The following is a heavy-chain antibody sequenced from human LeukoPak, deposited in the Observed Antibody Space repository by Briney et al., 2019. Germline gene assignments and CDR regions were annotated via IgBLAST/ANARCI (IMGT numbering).Heavy chain of an antibody. CDR2: TYYRSKWYS. Sequence: SQTLSLTCAISGDSVSSDSATWNWIRQSPSRGLEWLGRTYYRSKWYSAYAVSVKSRISINSDTSKNQFSLQLNSVTPEDTAIYYCARGPQWLNYWGQGTLVTVST. CDR3: ARGPQWLNY. D-gene: IGHD6-19*01. J-gene: IGHJ4*02. CDR1: GDSVSSDSAT. V-gene: IGHV6-1*01.